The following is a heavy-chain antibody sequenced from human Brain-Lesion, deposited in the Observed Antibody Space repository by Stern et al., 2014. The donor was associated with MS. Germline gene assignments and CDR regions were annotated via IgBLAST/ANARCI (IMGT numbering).Heavy chain of an antibody. CDR2: IYTPGST. CDR1: GGSVGSGSYD. CDR3: ARDKEDTNMAFRYFDN. J-gene: IGHJ4*02. Sequence: VQLVESGPGLVKPSQTLSLTCTVSGGSVGSGSYDWSWIRQPAGKGLEWIGRIYTPGSTYYNPSPKSRVSLLIDTSKNHFSLKLPSVTAADTAVYYCARDKEDTNMAFRYFDNWGQGTLVTVSS. D-gene: IGHD5-18*01. V-gene: IGHV4-61*02.